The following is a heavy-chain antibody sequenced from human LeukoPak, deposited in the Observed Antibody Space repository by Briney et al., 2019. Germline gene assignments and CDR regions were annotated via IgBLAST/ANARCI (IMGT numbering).Heavy chain of an antibody. J-gene: IGHJ5*02. CDR3: ARERGYYYDSSGYYSAGDWFDP. CDR2: IYTSGST. D-gene: IGHD3-22*01. Sequence: SQTLSLTCTVSGDSISSGDYYWSWIRQPAGKGLEWIGRIYTSGSTNYNPSLKSRVTISVDTSKNQFSLKLSSVTAADTAVYYCARERGYYYDSSGYYSAGDWFDPWGQGTLVTVSS. CDR1: GDSISSGDYY. V-gene: IGHV4-61*02.